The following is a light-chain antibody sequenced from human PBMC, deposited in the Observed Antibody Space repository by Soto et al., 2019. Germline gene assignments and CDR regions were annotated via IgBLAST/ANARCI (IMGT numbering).Light chain of an antibody. V-gene: IGKV1-5*01. CDR3: QQLNSYPIT. Sequence: DIRMTQSPSTLSASVGDRVTITCRASQSISYWLAWYQQKPGKAPKLLIYDVSTLGSGVPSRFSGSGSGTEFTLTISSLQPEDFATYYCQQLNSYPITFGQGTRLEIK. CDR1: QSISYW. CDR2: DVS. J-gene: IGKJ5*01.